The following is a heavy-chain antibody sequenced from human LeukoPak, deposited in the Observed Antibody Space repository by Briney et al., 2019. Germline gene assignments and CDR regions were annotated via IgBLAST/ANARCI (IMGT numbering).Heavy chain of an antibody. J-gene: IGHJ4*02. CDR1: GFTFSNYE. CDR3: ARGGDTGSYSKF. CDR2: IKSSGTTV. D-gene: IGHD1-26*01. V-gene: IGHV3-48*03. Sequence: GGSLRLSCAASGFTFSNYEMNWVRRAPGKGLEWTSYIKSSGTTVYYADSVKGRFTISRDNAENSLYLQMNSLRAEDTAVYYCARGGDTGSYSKFWGQGTLVTVSS.